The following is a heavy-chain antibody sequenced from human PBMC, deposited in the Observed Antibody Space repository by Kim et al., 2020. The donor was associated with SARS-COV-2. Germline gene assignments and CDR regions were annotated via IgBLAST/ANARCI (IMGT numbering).Heavy chain of an antibody. CDR3: ARDPFDSTGYPHNYFYS. CDR2: ISGESGTT. V-gene: IGHV1-18*01. Sequence: ASVKVSCQASGYSFTSSGISWLRQAPGQGLEWLGWISGESGTTKYSQKFQGRVTMTAEPSTSTVYMDLRSLRPDDTALYYCARDPFDSTGYPHNYFYSWG. J-gene: IGHJ4*01. D-gene: IGHD3-22*01. CDR1: GYSFTSSG.